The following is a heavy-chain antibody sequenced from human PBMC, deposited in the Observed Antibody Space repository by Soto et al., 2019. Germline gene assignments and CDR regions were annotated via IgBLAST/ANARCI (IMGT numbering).Heavy chain of an antibody. CDR3: ARLYDFWSGFPSDGMDV. D-gene: IGHD3-3*01. J-gene: IGHJ6*02. CDR1: GFTFSSYS. Sequence: GGSLRLSCAASGFTFSSYSMNWVRQAPGKGLEWVSSISSSSSYIYYADSVKGRFTISRGNAKNSLYLQMNSLRAEDTAVYYCARLYDFWSGFPSDGMDVWGQGTTVTVSS. CDR2: ISSSSSYI. V-gene: IGHV3-21*01.